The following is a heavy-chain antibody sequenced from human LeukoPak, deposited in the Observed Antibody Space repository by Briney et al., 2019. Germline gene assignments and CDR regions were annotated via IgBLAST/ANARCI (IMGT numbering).Heavy chain of an antibody. CDR2: LSPHANYE. Sequence: PGGSLRLSCAASGFSFSDFGIHWVRQAPGKGLEWVAVLSPHANYEYYADSAQGRFAISRDDSKNTVYLQMNSLRDEETAVYYCARDWIDRSLDYWGLGTLVTVSS. V-gene: IGHV3-33*01. J-gene: IGHJ4*02. CDR3: ARDWIDRSLDY. D-gene: IGHD2-2*03. CDR1: GFSFSDFG.